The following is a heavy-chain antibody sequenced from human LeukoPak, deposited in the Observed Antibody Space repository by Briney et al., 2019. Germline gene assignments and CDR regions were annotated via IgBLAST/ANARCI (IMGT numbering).Heavy chain of an antibody. Sequence: GGSLRLSCAASGFTFSDYAMSWVRQAPGKGLEWVSAISGSASSTYHADSVKGRFTISRDNSKNTLYLQMNSLRAEDTAVYYCAREGILSWFDPWGQGTLVTVSS. D-gene: IGHD2/OR15-2a*01. CDR3: AREGILSWFDP. V-gene: IGHV3-23*01. CDR1: GFTFSDYA. CDR2: ISGSASST. J-gene: IGHJ5*02.